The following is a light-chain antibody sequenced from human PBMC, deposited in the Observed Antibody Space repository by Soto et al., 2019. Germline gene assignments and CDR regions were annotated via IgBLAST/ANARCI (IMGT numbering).Light chain of an antibody. Sequence: QSALTQPASVSGSPGQSITISCTGTSSDVGGYNYVSWYQQHPGKAPKLMIYDVSNRPSGVSNRFSGSKSANTASLTISGRQAEDEADYYCSSYTGSSTYVVFGGGTKVTV. CDR3: SSYTGSSTYVV. CDR2: DVS. J-gene: IGLJ2*01. V-gene: IGLV2-14*01. CDR1: SSDVGGYNY.